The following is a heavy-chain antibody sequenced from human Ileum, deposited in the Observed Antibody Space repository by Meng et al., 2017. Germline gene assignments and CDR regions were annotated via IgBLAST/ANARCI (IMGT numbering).Heavy chain of an antibody. CDR2: VSHTGDT. V-gene: IGHV4-61*01. D-gene: IGHD3-16*01. J-gene: IGHJ4*02. CDR3: ARDLGSVWVLGD. Sequence: QVQPQESGPVLMRPSATLSLTCNVVGAYGSSVIHLWNWIRQSPGRGLEWIGHVSHTGDTKYNPSLKSRVSISIDKSKNQISLKLTSVTAADTAVYYCARDLGSVWVLGDWGQGSLVTVSS. CDR1: GAYGSSVIHL.